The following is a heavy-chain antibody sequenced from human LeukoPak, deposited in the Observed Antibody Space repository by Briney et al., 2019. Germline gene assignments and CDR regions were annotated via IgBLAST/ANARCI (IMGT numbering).Heavy chain of an antibody. CDR2: IYYSGST. V-gene: IGHV4-59*08. CDR1: GGSISSYY. Sequence: SETLSLTCTVSGGSISSYYWSWIRQPPGKGLEWIGYIYYSGSTNYNPSLKSRVTISVDTSKNQFSLKLSSVTAADTAVYYCARLEYDSSGYSPFFDLWGRGTLVTVSS. CDR3: ARLEYDSSGYSPFFDL. D-gene: IGHD3-22*01. J-gene: IGHJ2*01.